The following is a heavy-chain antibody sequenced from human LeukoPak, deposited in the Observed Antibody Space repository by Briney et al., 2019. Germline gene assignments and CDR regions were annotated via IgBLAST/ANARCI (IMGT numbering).Heavy chain of an antibody. Sequence: PSETLSLTCTVSGGSISSYYWSWIRQPAGKGLEWIGRIYTSGSTNYNPSLKSRVTMSVDTSKNQFSLKLSSVTAADTAVYYCAREGSPFYYYYMDVWGKGTTVTVSS. CDR1: GGSISSYY. J-gene: IGHJ6*03. D-gene: IGHD2-15*01. CDR2: IYTSGST. V-gene: IGHV4-4*07. CDR3: AREGSPFYYYYMDV.